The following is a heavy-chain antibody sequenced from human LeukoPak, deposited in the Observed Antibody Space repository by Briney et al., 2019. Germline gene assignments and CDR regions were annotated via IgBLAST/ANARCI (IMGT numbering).Heavy chain of an antibody. D-gene: IGHD6-19*01. V-gene: IGHV1-69*13. CDR1: GGTFSSYA. CDR2: IIPIFGTA. Sequence: ASVTVSCKASGGTFSSYAISWVRQAPGQGLEWMGGIIPIFGTANYAQKFQGRVTITADESTSTAYMELSSLRSEDTAVYYCASREPGIAVAGTLGDYWGQGTLVTVSS. CDR3: ASREPGIAVAGTLGDY. J-gene: IGHJ4*02.